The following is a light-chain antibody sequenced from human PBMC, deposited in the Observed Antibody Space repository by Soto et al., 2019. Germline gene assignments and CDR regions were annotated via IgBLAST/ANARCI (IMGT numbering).Light chain of an antibody. Sequence: EAVLTQSPATLSVSPGERATLSCRASQSVATNLAWYQQRPGQAPRLLIYGASKRAIGLPARFSGSGSGTEFTLTITSLQSEDSATYYCQQYNDYSRTFGQGTKVEIK. V-gene: IGKV3-15*01. CDR1: QSVATN. J-gene: IGKJ1*01. CDR3: QQYNDYSRT. CDR2: GAS.